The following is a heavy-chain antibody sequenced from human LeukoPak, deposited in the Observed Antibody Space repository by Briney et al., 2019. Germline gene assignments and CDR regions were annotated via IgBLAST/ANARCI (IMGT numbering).Heavy chain of an antibody. J-gene: IGHJ4*02. Sequence: GGSLRLSCAASGFTFSSYSMNWVRQAPGKGLEWVSSISSSSSYIYYEDSVKGRFTISRDNAKNSLYLQMNSLRAEDTAVYYCARDHDRYDSSGYPYWGQGTLVTVSS. CDR1: GFTFSSYS. CDR2: ISSSSSYI. D-gene: IGHD3-22*01. CDR3: ARDHDRYDSSGYPY. V-gene: IGHV3-21*01.